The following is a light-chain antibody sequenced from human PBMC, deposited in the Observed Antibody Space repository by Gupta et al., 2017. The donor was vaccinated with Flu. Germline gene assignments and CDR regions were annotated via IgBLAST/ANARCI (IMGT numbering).Light chain of an antibody. Sequence: DIVMTQSPLSLPVTPGEPASISCRSSQSLLHSNGYNYLDWYLQKPGQSPQLLIYLGSTRASGVPDRFSGSGSGTDFTLKISRVEAEDVGVYYCRQALQTPSSFGQGTKLEIK. CDR2: LGS. CDR3: RQALQTPSS. J-gene: IGKJ2*03. CDR1: QSLLHSNGYNY. V-gene: IGKV2-28*01.